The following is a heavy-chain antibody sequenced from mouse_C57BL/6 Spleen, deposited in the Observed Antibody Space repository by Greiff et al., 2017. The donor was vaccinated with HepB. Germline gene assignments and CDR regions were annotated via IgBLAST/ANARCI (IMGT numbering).Heavy chain of an antibody. CDR1: GFTFSDYG. J-gene: IGHJ1*03. CDR3: ASDYGSSYGYFDV. CDR2: ISSGSSTI. D-gene: IGHD1-1*01. Sequence: EVMLVESGGGLVKPGGSLKLSCAASGFTFSDYGMHWVRQAPEKGLEWVAYISSGSSTIYYADTVKGRFTISRDNAKNTLFLQMTSLRSEDTAMYYCASDYGSSYGYFDVWGTGTTVTVSS. V-gene: IGHV5-17*01.